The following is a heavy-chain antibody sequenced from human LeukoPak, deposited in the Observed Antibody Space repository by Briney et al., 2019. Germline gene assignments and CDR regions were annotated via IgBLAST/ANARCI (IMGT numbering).Heavy chain of an antibody. J-gene: IGHJ5*02. CDR2: INPNSGGT. CDR1: GYTFTGYY. CDR3: ARDRGYYYDSSGPQA. D-gene: IGHD3-22*01. V-gene: IGHV1-2*02. Sequence: ASVKVSCKASGYTFTGYYMHWVRQAPGQGLEWMGWINPNSGGTNYAQKFQGRVTMTRDTSISTAYMELSRLRSDDTAVYYCARDRGYYYDSSGPQAWGQGTLVTVSS.